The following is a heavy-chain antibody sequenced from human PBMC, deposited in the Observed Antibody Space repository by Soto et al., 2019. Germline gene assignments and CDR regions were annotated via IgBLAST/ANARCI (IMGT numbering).Heavy chain of an antibody. CDR2: ISAYNGNK. J-gene: IGHJ4*02. V-gene: IGHV1-18*01. Sequence: GASVKVSCKASVYTFNSYGISWVRQAPGQGLEWMGWISAYNGNKKYAQKLQGRVTMTTDTSTSTAYMELRSLRSDDTAVYYCARDSPPVDYWGQGTLVTVSS. CDR3: ARDSPPVDY. CDR1: VYTFNSYG.